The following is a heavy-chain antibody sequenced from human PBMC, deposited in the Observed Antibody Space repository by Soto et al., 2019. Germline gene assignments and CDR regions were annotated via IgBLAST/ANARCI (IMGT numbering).Heavy chain of an antibody. V-gene: IGHV7-4-1*01. Sequence: ASVKVSCKASGYTFTSYAMNWVRQAPGQGLEWMGWINTNTGNSTYAQGFTGRFVFSLDTSVSTAYLQICSLKAEDTAVYYCARDLSGYSFWAFDIWGQGTMVTVSS. CDR1: GYTFTSYA. CDR2: INTNTGNS. D-gene: IGHD3-22*01. CDR3: ARDLSGYSFWAFDI. J-gene: IGHJ3*02.